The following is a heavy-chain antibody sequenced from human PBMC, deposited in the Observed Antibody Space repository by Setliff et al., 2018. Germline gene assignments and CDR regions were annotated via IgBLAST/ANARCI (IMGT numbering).Heavy chain of an antibody. Sequence: ESLKISCAASGFTFSSYAMHWVRQAPGKGLEWVANIKQDGSDKYYVDSVKGRFTISRDNAKNSLYLQMNNLRAEDTAVYYCARGGYSYGYWGQGTLVTVSS. J-gene: IGHJ4*02. CDR3: ARGGYSYGY. D-gene: IGHD5-18*01. CDR2: IKQDGSDK. V-gene: IGHV3-7*04. CDR1: GFTFSSYA.